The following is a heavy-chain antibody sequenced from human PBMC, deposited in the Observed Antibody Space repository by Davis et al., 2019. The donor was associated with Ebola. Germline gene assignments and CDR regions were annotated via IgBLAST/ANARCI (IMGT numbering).Heavy chain of an antibody. J-gene: IGHJ3*02. CDR2: IYHSGTT. CDR1: GYSISSGYY. D-gene: IGHD3-10*01. CDR3: ARAPREYYGDNNSPWPSAFDI. Sequence: PGGSLRLSCAVSGYSISSGYYWGWIRQPPGKGLEWIGSIYHSGTTDYNPSLESRVTMSIDTSKNQFSLKLSSVTAADTAIYFCARAPREYYGDNNSPWPSAFDIWGQGTRVIFSS. V-gene: IGHV4-38-2*01.